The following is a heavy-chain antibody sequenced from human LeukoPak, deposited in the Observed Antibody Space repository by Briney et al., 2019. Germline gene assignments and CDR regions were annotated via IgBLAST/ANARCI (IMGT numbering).Heavy chain of an antibody. CDR2: IYNSGST. Sequence: SETLSLTCTVSGGSISSYYWSWLRQPPGKGLEWIGYIYNSGSTNYNPSLKRRVTISVDTSKKQFSLKLSSVPAADTAVYYCARRGIVATISGYYYYMDVWGKGPRSPSP. CDR3: ARRGIVATISGYYYYMDV. CDR1: GGSISSYY. J-gene: IGHJ6*03. V-gene: IGHV4-4*09. D-gene: IGHD5-12*01.